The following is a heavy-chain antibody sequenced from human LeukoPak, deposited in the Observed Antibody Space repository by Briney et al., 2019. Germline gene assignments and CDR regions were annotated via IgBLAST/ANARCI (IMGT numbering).Heavy chain of an antibody. V-gene: IGHV3-7*05. CDR3: ARLRGLDF. CDR2: IKQDGSEK. J-gene: IGHJ4*02. CDR1: GFTFSSYS. Sequence: GGSLRLSCAASGFTFSSYSMSWVRQAPGKGLEWVANIKQDGSEKYYVDSVKGRFTISRDNAKNSLYLQMNSLRAEDTAVYYCARLRGLDFWGQGTLVTVSS.